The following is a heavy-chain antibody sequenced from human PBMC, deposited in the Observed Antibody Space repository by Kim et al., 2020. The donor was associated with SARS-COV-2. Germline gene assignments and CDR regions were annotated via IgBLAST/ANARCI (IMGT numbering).Heavy chain of an antibody. CDR3: ARKMGGVDTSMGFVPFGYNWFVP. CDR2: INHSGST. D-gene: IGHD5-18*01. J-gene: IGHJ5*02. Sequence: SETLSLTCAVYGGSFSGYYWSWIRQPPGKGLEWIGEINHSGSTNYKSSLKRRVTISLNTSKNQFSLKLSSVTAAETAVYYCARKMGGVDTSMGFVPFGYNWFVPWGQGTLVTVSS. CDR1: GGSFSGYY. V-gene: IGHV4-34*01.